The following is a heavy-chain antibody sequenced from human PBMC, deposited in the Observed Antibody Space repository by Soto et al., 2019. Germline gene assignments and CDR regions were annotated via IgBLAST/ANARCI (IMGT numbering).Heavy chain of an antibody. J-gene: IGHJ5*02. CDR2: IYYSGST. D-gene: IGHD7-27*01. Sequence: SETLSFTCTVSGGSVISGSYYWSCIRQPPGKGLELIGYIYYSGSTNYNPSLKSRVTISVDTSKNQFSLKLSSVTAADTAVYYCARELTGEDWFDPWGQGTMVTVSS. CDR1: GGSVISGSYY. V-gene: IGHV4-61*01. CDR3: ARELTGEDWFDP.